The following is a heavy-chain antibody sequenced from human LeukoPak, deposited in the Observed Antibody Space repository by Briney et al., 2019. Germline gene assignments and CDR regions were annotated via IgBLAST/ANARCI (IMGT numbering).Heavy chain of an antibody. CDR3: ARGRTVTTVGFDY. CDR1: GYTFTGYY. D-gene: IGHD4-23*01. Sequence: ASVKVSCKASGYTFTGYYMHWVRQAPGQGLEWMGWINPNSGGTNYAQKFQGRVTMTTDTSTSTAYMELRSLRSDDTAVYYCARGRTVTTVGFDYWGQGTLVTVSS. J-gene: IGHJ4*02. V-gene: IGHV1-2*02. CDR2: INPNSGGT.